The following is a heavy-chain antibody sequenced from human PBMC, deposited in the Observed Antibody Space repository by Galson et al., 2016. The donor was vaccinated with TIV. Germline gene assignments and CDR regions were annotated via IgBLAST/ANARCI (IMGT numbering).Heavy chain of an antibody. D-gene: IGHD6-6*01. CDR3: AREGHYSSSSPGYYFDY. J-gene: IGHJ4*02. CDR2: MWFDGRNL. Sequence: SLRLSCAASGFTFSTYGMHWVRQAPGKGLEWVAFMWFDGRNLDYADSVKGRFTISRDNSKNTLYLQINSLCAEDTAVYYCAREGHYSSSSPGYYFDYWGQGTLVTVSS. CDR1: GFTFSTYG. V-gene: IGHV3-33*01.